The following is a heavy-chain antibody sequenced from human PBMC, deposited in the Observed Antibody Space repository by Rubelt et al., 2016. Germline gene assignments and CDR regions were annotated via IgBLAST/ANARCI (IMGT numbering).Heavy chain of an antibody. J-gene: IGHJ6*02. V-gene: IGHV3-7*04. Sequence: EVQLVESGGGLVQPGGSLRLSCAASGFTFSSYWMSWVRQAPGKGLEWVANIKQDGSEKDYVDSVKGRFIISRDNAKNSLHLQLNSLRAEDTAVYYCARGHYGMDVWGQGTAVTVSS. CDR3: ARGHYGMDV. CDR1: GFTFSSYW. CDR2: IKQDGSEK.